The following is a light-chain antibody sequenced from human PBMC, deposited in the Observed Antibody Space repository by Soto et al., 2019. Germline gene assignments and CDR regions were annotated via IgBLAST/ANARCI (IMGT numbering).Light chain of an antibody. J-gene: IGLJ7*01. CDR2: DNS. CDR3: QSYDSSLSAAV. CDR1: SSNIGAGYD. V-gene: IGLV1-40*01. Sequence: QSVLTQPPSVSGAPGQRVTISCTGSSSNIGAGYDVHWYQQLPGTAPKLLIYDNSNRPSGVPDRFSGSKSGTSASLAITGLQADDEADYYCQSYDSSLSAAVFGGGTQLTVL.